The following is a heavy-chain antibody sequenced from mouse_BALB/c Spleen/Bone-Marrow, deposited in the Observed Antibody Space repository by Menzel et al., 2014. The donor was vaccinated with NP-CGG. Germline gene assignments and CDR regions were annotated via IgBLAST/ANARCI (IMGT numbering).Heavy chain of an antibody. J-gene: IGHJ4*01. CDR1: GFTFSDYY. Sequence: EVQGVESGGGLVKPGGSLKLSCAASGFTFSDYYMYWVRQTPEKGLEWVATISDGGSYTYYPDSVKGRFTISRDNAKNNLYLQMSSLKSEDTAMYYCARVLRPHYYAVDYWGQGTSVTVSS. D-gene: IGHD1-2*01. V-gene: IGHV5-4*02. CDR2: ISDGGSYT. CDR3: ARVLRPHYYAVDY.